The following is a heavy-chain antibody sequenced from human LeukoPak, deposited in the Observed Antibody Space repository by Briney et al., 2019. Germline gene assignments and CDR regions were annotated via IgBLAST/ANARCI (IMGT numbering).Heavy chain of an antibody. D-gene: IGHD3-10*01. CDR2: ISSNGDNT. CDR1: GFTFSNYV. J-gene: IGHJ5*02. V-gene: IGHV3-64*01. CDR3: ARSSGRDKDWFDP. Sequence: QPGGSLRLSCAASGFTFSNYVMHWVRQAPGKGLEYVSAISSNGDNTYYANSVKGRFTISRDNSKNTLYLQMGSLRTEDMAVYYCARSSGRDKDWFDPWGQGILVTVSS.